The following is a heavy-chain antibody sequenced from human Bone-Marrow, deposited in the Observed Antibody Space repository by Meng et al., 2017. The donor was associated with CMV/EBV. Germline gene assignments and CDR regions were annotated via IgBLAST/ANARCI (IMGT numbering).Heavy chain of an antibody. CDR1: GFTFSSYA. CDR3: ARALVRGVPYSDYYYYYGMDV. D-gene: IGHD3-10*01. CDR2: ISYDGSTE. J-gene: IGHJ6*02. Sequence: GESLKISCAASGFTFSSYAMHWVRQAPGKGLEWVAVISYDGSTEYHADAVRGRFSISRDNSKNTLYVHMNSLRAEDTAVYYCARALVRGVPYSDYYYYYGMDVWGQGTTVTVSS. V-gene: IGHV3-30*04.